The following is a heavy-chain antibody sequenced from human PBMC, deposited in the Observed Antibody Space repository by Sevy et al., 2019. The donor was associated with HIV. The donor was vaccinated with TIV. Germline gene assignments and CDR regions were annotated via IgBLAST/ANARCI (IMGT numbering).Heavy chain of an antibody. CDR1: GFTFSSYG. V-gene: IGHV3-30*02. J-gene: IGHJ4*02. CDR3: AKEYSYGYFFDY. D-gene: IGHD5-18*01. CDR2: IRYDGNNK. Sequence: GGSLRLSCAASGFTFSSYGMHWVRQAPGKGLEWVAFIRYDGNNKYYADSVKGRFTISRDNSKNTLYLQMNSLRVEDTAVYYCAKEYSYGYFFDYWGQGTLVTVSS.